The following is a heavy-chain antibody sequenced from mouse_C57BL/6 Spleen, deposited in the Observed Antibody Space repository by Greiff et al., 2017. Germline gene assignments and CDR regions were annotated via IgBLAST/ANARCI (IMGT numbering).Heavy chain of an antibody. D-gene: IGHD4-1*01. V-gene: IGHV1-39*01. J-gene: IGHJ4*01. Sequence: VQLQQSGPELVQPGASVKISCKASGYSFTDYNMNWVQQSNGKSLEWIGVINPNYGTTSYNQKFKGKATLTVDKSSSTSYMQLNSLTSEDSAVYYCASSCWDGDYYAMDYWGQGTSVTVSA. CDR3: ASSCWDGDYYAMDY. CDR2: INPNYGTT. CDR1: GYSFTDYN.